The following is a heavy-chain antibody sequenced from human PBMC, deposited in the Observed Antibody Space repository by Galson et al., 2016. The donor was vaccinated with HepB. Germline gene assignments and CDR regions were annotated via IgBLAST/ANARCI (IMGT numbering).Heavy chain of an antibody. CDR2: ISSSSDYI. J-gene: IGHJ4*02. V-gene: IGHV3-21*06. CDR1: GFTFSSYN. D-gene: IGHD4-17*01. CDR3: ARGYDYGAPKGDY. Sequence: SLRLSCAASGFTFSSYNMNWVRQAPGKGLEWVSSISSSSDYIYYADSVKGRFTISRDNAKSSLYLQMNSLRAQDTAVYYCARGYDYGAPKGDYWGQGTLVTVSS.